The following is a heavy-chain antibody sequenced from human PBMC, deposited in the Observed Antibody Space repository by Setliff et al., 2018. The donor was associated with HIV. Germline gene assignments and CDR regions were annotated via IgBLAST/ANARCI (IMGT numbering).Heavy chain of an antibody. CDR2: ISWNSGSI. CDR1: GLTFDDYA. J-gene: IGHJ3*02. Sequence: GGSLRLSCAASGLTFDDYAMHWVRQAPGKGLEWVSGISWNSGSIGYADSVKGRFTISRDNAKNSLYLQMNSLRAEDTAFYYCAKGNYYGSGSYYYDAFDIWGQGTMVTVSS. CDR3: AKGNYYGSGSYYYDAFDI. D-gene: IGHD3-10*01. V-gene: IGHV3-9*01.